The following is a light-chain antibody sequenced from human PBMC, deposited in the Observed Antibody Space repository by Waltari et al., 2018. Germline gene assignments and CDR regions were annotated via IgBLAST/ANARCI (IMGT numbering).Light chain of an antibody. Sequence: EIVMTQSPATLSVSPGERATLSCRASQSVGSNFAWYQQKPGQAPSLLSYGASTRATGVPARISGTGSGTEFTLTISSLQSEDFAVYYCHQYNEWPRTFGQGTKVEIK. CDR1: QSVGSN. CDR2: GAS. CDR3: HQYNEWPRT. V-gene: IGKV3-15*01. J-gene: IGKJ1*01.